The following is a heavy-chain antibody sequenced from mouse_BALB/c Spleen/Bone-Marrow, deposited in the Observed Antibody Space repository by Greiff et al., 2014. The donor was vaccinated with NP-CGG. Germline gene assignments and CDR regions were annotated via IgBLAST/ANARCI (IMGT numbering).Heavy chain of an antibody. CDR2: ISSGGST. CDR3: AREMVTGFAY. Sequence: EVMLVESGGGLVKPGGSLKLSCAASGFTFSSYAMSWVRQTPEERLEWVASISSGGSTYYPDSVKGRFTISRDNARNILYLQMSSLRSEDTAMYYCAREMVTGFAYWGQGTLVTVSA. CDR1: GFTFSSYA. V-gene: IGHV5-6-5*01. J-gene: IGHJ3*01. D-gene: IGHD2-2*01.